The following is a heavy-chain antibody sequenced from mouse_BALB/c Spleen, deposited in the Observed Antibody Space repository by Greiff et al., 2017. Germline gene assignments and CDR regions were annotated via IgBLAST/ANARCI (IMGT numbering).Heavy chain of an antibody. V-gene: IGHV5-6-4*01. CDR2: ISSGGSYT. D-gene: IGHD1-1*01. CDR1: GFTFSSYT. CDR3: TRDLRGSSYYFDD. J-gene: IGHJ2*01. Sequence: EVKVEESGGGLVKPGGSLKLSCAASGFTFSSYTMSWVRQTPEKRLEWVATISSGGSYTYYPDSVKGRFTISRDNAKNTLYLQMSSLKSEDTAMYYCTRDLRGSSYYFDDWGQGTTLTVSS.